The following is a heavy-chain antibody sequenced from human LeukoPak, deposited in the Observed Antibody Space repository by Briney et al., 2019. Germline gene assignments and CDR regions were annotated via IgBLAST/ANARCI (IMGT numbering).Heavy chain of an antibody. CDR3: AKSFDFSNGHSPILTPFDS. CDR2: ISARGIGT. V-gene: IGHV3-23*01. Sequence: GGSPRLSCAASGFTFSSSAMSWVRQAPGKGLEWVSSISARGIGTYYADSVKGRFTISRDNSKNTLYLQMNSLRGDDIGVYYCAKSFDFSNGHSPILTPFDSWGQGTLVSVSS. J-gene: IGHJ4*02. CDR1: GFTFSSSA. D-gene: IGHD3-3*01.